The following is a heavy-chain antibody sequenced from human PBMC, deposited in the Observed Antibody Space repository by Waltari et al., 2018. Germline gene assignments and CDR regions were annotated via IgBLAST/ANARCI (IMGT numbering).Heavy chain of an antibody. Sequence: EVQRGESGGGLVQPGRSLRHSCAASAFTFDDYAMHWVRQARGKGLERVYGCSCNSGSIGDADSVKGRFTISRDNAKNSLYLQINSLRAEDTALYYCAKESDYWGQGTLVTVSS. CDR3: AKESDY. CDR1: AFTFDDYA. J-gene: IGHJ4*02. CDR2: CSCNSGSI. V-gene: IGHV3-9*01.